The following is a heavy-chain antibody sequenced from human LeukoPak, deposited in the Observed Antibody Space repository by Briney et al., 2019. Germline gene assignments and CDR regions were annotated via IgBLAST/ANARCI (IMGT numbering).Heavy chain of an antibody. CDR1: GASISSGSHY. CDR3: ASMGYSSGLDAFDI. J-gene: IGHJ3*02. Sequence: SETLSLTCVVSGASISSGSHYWNWIRQSPGRGLEWIGHIYYRGTTSYTPSLKSRVTISVDTSMNQFSLRLTSVTAADTAVYYCASMGYSSGLDAFDIWGQGTMVTVSS. D-gene: IGHD6-19*01. CDR2: IYYRGTT. V-gene: IGHV4-61*01.